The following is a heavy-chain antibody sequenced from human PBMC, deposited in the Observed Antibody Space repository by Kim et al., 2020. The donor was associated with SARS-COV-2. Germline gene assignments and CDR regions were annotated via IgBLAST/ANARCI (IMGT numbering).Heavy chain of an antibody. CDR1: GGSISSSNW. V-gene: IGHV4-4*02. CDR2: IYHSGST. Sequence: SETLSPTCAVSGGSISSSNWWSWVRQPPGKGLEWIGEIYHSGSTNYNPSLKSRVTISVDKSKNQFSLKLSSVTAADTAVYYCASETPNYYYGSGKNDAFDIWGQGTMVTVSS. D-gene: IGHD3-10*01. J-gene: IGHJ3*02. CDR3: ASETPNYYYGSGKNDAFDI.